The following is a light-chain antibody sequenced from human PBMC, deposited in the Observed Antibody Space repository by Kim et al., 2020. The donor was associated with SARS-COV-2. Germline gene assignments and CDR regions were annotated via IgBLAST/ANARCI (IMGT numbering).Light chain of an antibody. CDR3: VLYMSGLWV. CDR2: NAN. V-gene: IGLV8-61*01. CDR1: SGSVSTNYY. J-gene: IGLJ3*02. Sequence: PGGTVTLTCGLNSGSVSTNYYPSWYQQTPGQTPRPLIYNANTRSSGVPDRFSGSILGNKAALTITGAQADDESDYYCVLYMSGLWVFGGGTTLTVL.